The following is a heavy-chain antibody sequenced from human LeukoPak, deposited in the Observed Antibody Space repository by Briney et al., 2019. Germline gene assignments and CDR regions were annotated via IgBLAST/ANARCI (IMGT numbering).Heavy chain of an antibody. CDR3: ARDGNGGFFDY. J-gene: IGHJ4*02. V-gene: IGHV4-39*07. CDR1: GGSISSSSYY. CDR2: IYYSGST. Sequence: SETLSLTCTVSGGSISSSSYYWGWIRQPPGKGLEWIGSIYYSGSTYYNPSLKSRVTISVDTSKNQFSLKLSSVTAADTAVYYCARDGNGGFFDYWGQGTLVTVSS. D-gene: IGHD3-16*01.